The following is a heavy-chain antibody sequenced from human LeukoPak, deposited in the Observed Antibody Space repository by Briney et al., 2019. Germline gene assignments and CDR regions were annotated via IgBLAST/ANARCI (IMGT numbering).Heavy chain of an antibody. CDR3: ARGLYSSSYDAFDI. CDR1: GFTFSSYA. J-gene: IGHJ3*02. Sequence: GGSLRLSCAASGFTFSSYAMHWVRQAPGKGLEWVSYITSSSSMIYYADSVKGRFTISRDNAKNSLYLQMNSLRAEDTAVYYCARGLYSSSYDAFDIWGQGTMVTVSS. D-gene: IGHD6-13*01. CDR2: ITSSSSMI. V-gene: IGHV3-48*01.